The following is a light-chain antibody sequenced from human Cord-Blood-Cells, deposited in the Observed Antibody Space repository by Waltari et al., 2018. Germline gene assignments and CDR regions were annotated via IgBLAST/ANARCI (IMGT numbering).Light chain of an antibody. CDR1: SSDVGGYNY. V-gene: IGLV2-14*01. CDR3: SSYTSSSTLV. J-gene: IGLJ3*02. CDR2: DVS. Sequence: QSALTQPASVSGSPGPSITISCTGTSSDVGGYNYVSWYQQHPGKAPKLMIYDVSNRPSGVSNRFSRSKSGNTASLTISGLQAEDEADYYCSSYTSSSTLVFGGGTKLTVL.